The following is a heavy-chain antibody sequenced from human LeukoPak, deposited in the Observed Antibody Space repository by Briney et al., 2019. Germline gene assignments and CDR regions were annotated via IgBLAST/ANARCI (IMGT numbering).Heavy chain of an antibody. J-gene: IGHJ5*02. Sequence: GESLKISCKGSGYSFTSYWIGWVRQMPGKGLEWMGIIYPGDSDTRYSPPFQGQVTISADKSISTAYLQWSSLKASDTAMYYCARAAINMVREGGWFDPWGQGTLVTVSS. CDR3: ARAAINMVREGGWFDP. D-gene: IGHD3-10*01. CDR2: IYPGDSDT. CDR1: GYSFTSYW. V-gene: IGHV5-51*01.